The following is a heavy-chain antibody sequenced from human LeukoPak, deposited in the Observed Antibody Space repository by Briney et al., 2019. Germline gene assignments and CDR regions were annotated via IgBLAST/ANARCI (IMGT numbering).Heavy chain of an antibody. V-gene: IGHV3-11*01. J-gene: IGHJ6*02. Sequence: GESLRLSCAASGFTFSDYYMSWIRQAPGKGLEWVSYISSSGSTIYYADSVKGRFTISRDNAKNSLYLQMNSLRAEDTAVYYCARDPITMVRDGMDVWGQGTTVTVSS. CDR1: GFTFSDYY. CDR2: ISSSGSTI. D-gene: IGHD3-10*01. CDR3: ARDPITMVRDGMDV.